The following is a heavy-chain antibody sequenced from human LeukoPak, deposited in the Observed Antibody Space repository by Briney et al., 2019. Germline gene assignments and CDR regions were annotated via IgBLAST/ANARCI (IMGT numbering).Heavy chain of an antibody. D-gene: IGHD6-19*01. CDR2: INSNNGGT. CDR3: ARGYSSPVPNFDY. J-gene: IGHJ4*02. CDR1: GYTFTGYY. Sequence: ASVEVSCKTSGYTFTGYYMHWVRQAPGQGLEWVGWINSNNGGTSYAQKFQGRVTMTRDTSITTAYMELPSLTSDDTAVYYCARGYSSPVPNFDYWGQGTLVTVSS. V-gene: IGHV1-2*02.